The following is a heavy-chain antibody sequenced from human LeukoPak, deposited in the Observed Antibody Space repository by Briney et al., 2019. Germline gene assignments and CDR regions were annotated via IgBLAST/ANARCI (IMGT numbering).Heavy chain of an antibody. J-gene: IGHJ4*02. V-gene: IGHV3-7*01. D-gene: IGHD1-1*01. CDR1: GFIFSSYW. CDR3: ARDLRATTSPGSPQY. CDR2: INQDGSEK. Sequence: PGGSLRLSCAASGFIFSSYWMTWVRQAPGKGLEWVANINQDGSEKYFVGSVRGRFTISRDNAKNSLYLQMNSLRAEDTAVYYCARDLRATTSPGSPQYWGQGTLVTVSS.